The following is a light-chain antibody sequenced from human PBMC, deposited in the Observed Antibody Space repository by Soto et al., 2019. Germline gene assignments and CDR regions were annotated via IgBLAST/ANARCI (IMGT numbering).Light chain of an antibody. V-gene: IGLV2-18*02. Sequence: QSALTQPPSVSGSPGQSVIISCTGTSSDVGTYNRVSWYQQPPGTAPKLMIYEVKIRPSGVPDRFSGSKSGNTASLTISGLQAEDEADYYCTSYTSRDTVVFGGGTKVTVL. CDR3: TSYTSRDTVV. CDR2: EVK. CDR1: SSDVGTYNR. J-gene: IGLJ2*01.